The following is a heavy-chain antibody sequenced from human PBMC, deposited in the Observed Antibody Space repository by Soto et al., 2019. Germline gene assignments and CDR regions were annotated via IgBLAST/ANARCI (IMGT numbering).Heavy chain of an antibody. CDR1: GFTFSSYG. CDR2: ISYDGSNK. Sequence: HPGGSLRLSCAASGFTFSSYGMHWVRQAPGKGLEWVAVISYDGSNKYYADSVKGRFTISRDNSKNTLYLQMNSLRAEDTAVYYCAKDLLYTAAAEYYFDYGGQGTLVTVSS. D-gene: IGHD6-25*01. J-gene: IGHJ4*02. V-gene: IGHV3-30*18. CDR3: AKDLLYTAAAEYYFDY.